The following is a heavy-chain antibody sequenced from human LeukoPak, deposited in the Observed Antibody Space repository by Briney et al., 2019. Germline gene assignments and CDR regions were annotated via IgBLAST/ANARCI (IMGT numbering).Heavy chain of an antibody. CDR3: ATVDYSSNYAWDY. CDR1: GYTFTGYY. CDR2: INPNSGGT. V-gene: IGHV1-2*02. D-gene: IGHD4-11*01. J-gene: IGHJ4*02. Sequence: ASVKVSCKASGYTFTGYYMHWVRQAPGQGLEWMGWINPNSGGTNYAQKFQGRVTMTRDTSISTANMELSRLRSDDTAVYYCATVDYSSNYAWDYWGQGTLVTVSS.